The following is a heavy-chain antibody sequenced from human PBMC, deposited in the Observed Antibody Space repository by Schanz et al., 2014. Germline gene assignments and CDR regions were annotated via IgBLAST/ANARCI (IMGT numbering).Heavy chain of an antibody. Sequence: QVQLIQSGAEVKKPGASVKVSCTASGYTFTSYDINWVRQAPGQGLEWLGWMNPNSVNPGFAQKFRGRVTMTRNTSMSTAYIELHILTSEDTAVYYCARGRTFDYWGQETLXTVSS. J-gene: IGHJ4*02. CDR3: ARGRTFDY. V-gene: IGHV1-8*01. CDR1: GYTFTSYD. CDR2: MNPNSVNP.